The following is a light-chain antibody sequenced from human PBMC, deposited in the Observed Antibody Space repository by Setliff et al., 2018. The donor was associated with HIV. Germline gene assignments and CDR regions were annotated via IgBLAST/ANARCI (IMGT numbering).Light chain of an antibody. CDR1: SSDVGGYNY. CDR2: EVT. V-gene: IGLV2-8*01. CDR3: NSKTGDSIYV. J-gene: IGLJ1*01. Sequence: QSVLTQPPSASGSPGQSVTISCTGTSSDVGGYNYVSWYQQHPGKAPKLMIYEVTKRPSGVPDRFSGSKSGTTASLTVSGLQAEDEADYYCNSKTGDSIYVFGSGTKVTVL.